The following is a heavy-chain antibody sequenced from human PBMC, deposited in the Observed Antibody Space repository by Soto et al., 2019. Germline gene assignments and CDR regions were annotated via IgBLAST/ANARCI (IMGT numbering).Heavy chain of an antibody. CDR1: GFTCSHDW. D-gene: IGHD2-15*01. CDR3: SRGHCGGGSRYSVAGSCYYYMDA. J-gene: IGHJ6*03. CDR2: IKSDGSVA. Sequence: EGQLVESGGGLVQPGGSLRLSCAASGFTCSHDWMYWVRQAPGKGLEWVSRIKSDGSVASYADSVKGRLTISRANVKNPLYPQMDSLRAEDPAVYYCSRGHCGGGSRYSVAGSCYYYMDAWGNGTTVSV. V-gene: IGHV3-74*02.